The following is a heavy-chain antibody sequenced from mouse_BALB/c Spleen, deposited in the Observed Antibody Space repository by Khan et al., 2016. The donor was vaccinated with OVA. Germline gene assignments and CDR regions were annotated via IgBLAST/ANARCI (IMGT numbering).Heavy chain of an antibody. Sequence: QIQLAQSGPELKKPGETVKISCKASGYTFTNYGMNWVKQAPGKGLKWMGWINTYTGEPTYADDFKGRFAFSLETSASTAYLQINNLKNEDTATYFCARNGNYWYFGVWGAGTTVTVSS. D-gene: IGHD2-1*01. CDR1: GYTFTNYG. V-gene: IGHV9-3-1*01. CDR3: ARNGNYWYFGV. CDR2: INTYTGEP. J-gene: IGHJ1*01.